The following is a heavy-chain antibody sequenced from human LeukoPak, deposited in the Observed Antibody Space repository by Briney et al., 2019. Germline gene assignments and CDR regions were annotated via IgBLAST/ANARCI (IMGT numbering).Heavy chain of an antibody. J-gene: IGHJ4*02. D-gene: IGHD3-16*01. Sequence: GGSLRLSCAASGFIVSSNYMNWVRQAPGRGLEWVSVIHNSGSTYADSVKGRFTISRDNSKNTLFLQMNSLRAEDTAMYYCARDLGSGSDYWGQGTLVTVSS. CDR1: GFIVSSNY. CDR3: ARDLGSGSDY. CDR2: IHNSGST. V-gene: IGHV3-66*01.